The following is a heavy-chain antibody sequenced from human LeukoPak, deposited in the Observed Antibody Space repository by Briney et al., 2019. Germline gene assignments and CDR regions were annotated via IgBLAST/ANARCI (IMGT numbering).Heavy chain of an antibody. J-gene: IGHJ4*02. CDR3: ARGRGRSGSPDY. Sequence: SETLSLTCTVSGGSISSGGYYWSWIRQHPGKGLEWIGYIHYSGSTYYNPSLKSRVTISVDTSKNQFSLKLSSVTAADTAVYYCARGRGRSGSPDYWGQGTLVTVSS. V-gene: IGHV4-31*03. D-gene: IGHD3-10*01. CDR1: GGSISSGGYY. CDR2: IHYSGST.